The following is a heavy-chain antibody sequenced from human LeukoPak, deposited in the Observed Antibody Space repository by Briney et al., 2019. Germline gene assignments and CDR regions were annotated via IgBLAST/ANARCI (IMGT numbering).Heavy chain of an antibody. V-gene: IGHV5-10-1*01. CDR3: ARPSVDGSGSYPY. J-gene: IGHJ4*02. Sequence: GASLQISCNSSGYSFTSYWISGGRQLPGKGLEWMGRIDPSDAYTNYSPSFQGHVTISADKSISTSYLQWSSLKASDTALFYCARPSVDGSGSYPYWGQGTLVTVSS. CDR2: IDPSDAYT. CDR1: GYSFTSYW. D-gene: IGHD3-10*01.